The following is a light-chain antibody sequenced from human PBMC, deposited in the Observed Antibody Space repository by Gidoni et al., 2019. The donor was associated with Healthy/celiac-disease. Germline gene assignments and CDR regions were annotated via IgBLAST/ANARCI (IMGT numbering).Light chain of an antibody. J-gene: IGKJ2*02. CDR2: AAS. Sequence: DIQMTQSPSSLSASVGDRVTITCRASQSISSYLNWYQQKPGKAPKLLIYAASSLQSGVPSRFSGSGSGPDFTLTISSLQPEDFATYYCQQSYSTPLWTFGQGTKLEIK. CDR3: QQSYSTPLWT. V-gene: IGKV1-39*01. CDR1: QSISSY.